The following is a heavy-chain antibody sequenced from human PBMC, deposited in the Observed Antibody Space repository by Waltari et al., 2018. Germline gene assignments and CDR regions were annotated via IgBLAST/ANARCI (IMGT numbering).Heavy chain of an antibody. CDR2: IWYDGSNK. CDR3: ARDAGETGFDY. J-gene: IGHJ4*02. D-gene: IGHD3-10*01. V-gene: IGHV3-33*01. CDR1: GFTFSSYG. Sequence: QVQLVESGGGVVQPGRSRRLSCAASGFTFSSYGLHWVRQEPGKGLEWVAVIWYDGSNKYYADSVKGRFTISRDNSKNTLYLQMNSLRAEDTAVYYCARDAGETGFDYWGQGTLVTVSS.